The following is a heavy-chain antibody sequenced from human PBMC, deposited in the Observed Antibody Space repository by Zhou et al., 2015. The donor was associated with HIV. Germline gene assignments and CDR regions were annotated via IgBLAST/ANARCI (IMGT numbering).Heavy chain of an antibody. J-gene: IGHJ6*02. Sequence: QVQLVQSGAEVKKPGSSVKVSCKASGGTFSSYAISWVRQAPGQGLEWMGGIIPIFGTANYAQKFQGRVTITADESTSTAYMELSSLRSEDTAVYYCARDDYSNQRPTLADYGMDVWGQGTTVTVSS. D-gene: IGHD4-11*01. CDR2: IIPIFGTA. CDR3: ARDDYSNQRPTLADYGMDV. CDR1: GGTFSSYA. V-gene: IGHV1-69*01.